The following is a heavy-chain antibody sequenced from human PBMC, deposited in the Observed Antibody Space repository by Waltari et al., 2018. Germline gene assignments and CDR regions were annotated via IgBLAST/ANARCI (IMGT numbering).Heavy chain of an antibody. Sequence: QVQLQESGPGLVKPSETLSLTCAVSGYSISSGYYWGWIRQPPGKGLEWIGSIYHSGSTYYNPSLKSRVTISVDTSKNQFSLKLSSVTAADTAVYYCARHKVYIGVGEAAPYYFDYWGQGTLVTVSS. J-gene: IGHJ4*02. CDR2: IYHSGST. CDR3: ARHKVYIGVGEAAPYYFDY. D-gene: IGHD5-12*01. CDR1: GYSISSGYY. V-gene: IGHV4-38-2*01.